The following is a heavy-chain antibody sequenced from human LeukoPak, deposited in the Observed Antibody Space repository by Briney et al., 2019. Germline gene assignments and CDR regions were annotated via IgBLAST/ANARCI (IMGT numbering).Heavy chain of an antibody. V-gene: IGHV3-48*03. CDR1: GFTFSSYE. CDR2: ISGSGSVI. Sequence: GGSLRLSCAASGFTFSSYEMNWVRRAPGKGLEWVSYISGSGSVIHYADSVKGRFTISRDNAKNSLYLQMNSLRAEDTAVYYCARDRASRDWFDPWGQGTLVTVSS. J-gene: IGHJ5*02. CDR3: ARDRASRDWFDP.